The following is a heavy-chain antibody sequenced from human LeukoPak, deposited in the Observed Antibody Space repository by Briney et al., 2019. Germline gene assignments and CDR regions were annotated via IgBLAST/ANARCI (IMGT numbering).Heavy chain of an antibody. CDR2: IYTSGST. CDR3: ARAEWELDDAFDI. CDR1: GGSISSGNYS. Sequence: SETLSLTCTVSGGSISSGNYSWNWIRQPAGKGLEWIGRIYTSGSTNYNPSLKSRLTISVDTSKNQFSLKLSSVTATDTAVYYCARAEWELDDAFDIRGQGTMVTVSS. V-gene: IGHV4-61*02. J-gene: IGHJ3*02. D-gene: IGHD1-26*01.